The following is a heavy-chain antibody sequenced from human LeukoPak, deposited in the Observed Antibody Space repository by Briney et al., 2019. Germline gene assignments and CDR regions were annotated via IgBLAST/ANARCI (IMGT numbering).Heavy chain of an antibody. CDR2: ISYDGSNK. CDR1: GFTFSGYP. V-gene: IGHV3-30-3*01. Sequence: PGGSLRLSCAASGFTFSGYPIHWVRQAPGKGLEWVAVISYDGSNKYYADSVKGRFTISRDNSKNTLYLQMNSLRAEDTAVYYCAREEVKSFDNWGQGTLVTVSS. J-gene: IGHJ4*02. CDR3: AREEVKSFDN.